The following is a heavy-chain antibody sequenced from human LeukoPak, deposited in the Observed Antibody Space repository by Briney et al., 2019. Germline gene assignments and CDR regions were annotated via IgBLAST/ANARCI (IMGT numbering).Heavy chain of an antibody. CDR2: INPNSGGT. J-gene: IGHJ4*02. CDR1: GYTFTGYY. D-gene: IGHD2-8*01. CDR3: ARSMDPPASYYFDY. Sequence: ASVKVSCKASGYTFTGYYMHWVRQAPGQGLEWMGWINPNSGGTNYAQKFQGRVTMTRDTSISTAYMELSRLRSDDTAVYYCARSMDPPASYYFDYWGQGTLVTVSS. V-gene: IGHV1-2*02.